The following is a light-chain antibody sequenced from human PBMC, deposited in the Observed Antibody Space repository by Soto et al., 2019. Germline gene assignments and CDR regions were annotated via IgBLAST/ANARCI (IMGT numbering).Light chain of an antibody. CDR3: QQYGSSPLP. CDR1: QSVSSTY. J-gene: IGKJ4*01. Sequence: VVLTQSLGTLSLTQRERATLSCRASQSVSSTYLAWYQHKPGQAPRLLIYGASSRATGIPDRFSGSGSGTDFTLTISRLEPEDFAVYYCQQYGSSPLPFGGRAKVDI. V-gene: IGKV3-20*01. CDR2: GAS.